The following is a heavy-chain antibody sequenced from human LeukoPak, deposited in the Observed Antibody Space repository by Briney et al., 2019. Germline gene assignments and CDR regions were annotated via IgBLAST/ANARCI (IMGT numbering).Heavy chain of an antibody. D-gene: IGHD3-3*01. CDR3: VREAYDDFWSGSWRYYYYMDV. V-gene: IGHV3-74*01. CDR1: GFTFSSYW. Sequence: GGSLRLSCAASGFTFSSYWMHWVRQVPGKGLVWVPLIHSDGSTIIYADSVKGRFTISRDNAKNSLYLQMSSLRAEDTAVYYCVREAYDDFWSGSWRYYYYMDVWGKGITVTVSS. J-gene: IGHJ6*03. CDR2: IHSDGSTI.